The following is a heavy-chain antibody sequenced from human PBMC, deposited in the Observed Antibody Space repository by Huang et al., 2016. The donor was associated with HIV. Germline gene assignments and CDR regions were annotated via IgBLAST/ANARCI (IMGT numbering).Heavy chain of an antibody. D-gene: IGHD3-22*01. V-gene: IGHV3-48*01. CDR3: ARVGLYHNSGSGAFDI. CDR1: GFTFSSHS. J-gene: IGHJ3*02. Sequence: EVQLVESGGGFVQPGGSLRLSCAAFGFTFSSHSINWVRQAPGKGLEWISYISTSSSATYDADSVRGRFTISRDNAKNSLYLQMNSLRAEDTAVYYCARVGLYHNSGSGAFDIWGQGTMVTVSS. CDR2: ISTSSSAT.